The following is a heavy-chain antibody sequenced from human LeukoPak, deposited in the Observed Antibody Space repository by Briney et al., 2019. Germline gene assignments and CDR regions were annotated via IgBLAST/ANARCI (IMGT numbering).Heavy chain of an antibody. J-gene: IGHJ5*02. CDR1: GYTFTNYD. V-gene: IGHV1-8*01. CDR2: VYPDNGNT. D-gene: IGHD4-23*01. Sequence: EASVKVSCKASGYTFTNYDINWVRQAPGQGLEWLGWVYPDNGNTAYAWKFEGRLTITADTSTSTAYMELSSLRSEDTAVYYCARDYGGNSGWFDPWGQGTLVTVSS. CDR3: ARDYGGNSGWFDP.